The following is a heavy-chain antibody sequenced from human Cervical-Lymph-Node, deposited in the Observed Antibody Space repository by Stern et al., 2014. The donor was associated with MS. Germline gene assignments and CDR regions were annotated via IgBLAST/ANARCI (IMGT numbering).Heavy chain of an antibody. CDR3: AREASNSFARATAS. CDR1: GYAFTTYH. Sequence: QVQLVQSGAEMKKPGASVKLSCKASGYAFTTYHIHWVRQAPGKGLERMGWSNPKGVDTTYARNFEARVTMARATSLSTVYMELRSLTSDDTAIYYFAREASNSFARATASWGQGSLVSVSS. V-gene: IGHV1-2*02. J-gene: IGHJ5*02. CDR2: SNPKGVDT. D-gene: IGHD5-12*01.